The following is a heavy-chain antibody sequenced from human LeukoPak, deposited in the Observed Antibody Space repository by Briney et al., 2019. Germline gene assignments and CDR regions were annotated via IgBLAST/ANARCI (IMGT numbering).Heavy chain of an antibody. CDR2: INPSGGST. CDR3: ARGLTGSRDYYYYMDV. CDR1: GYTFTSYY. D-gene: IGHD3-9*01. Sequence: ASVKVSCKASGYTFTSYYTHWVRKAPGQGLEWMGIINPSGGSTSYAQKFQGRVTMTRDTSTSTVYMELSSLRSEDTAVYYCARGLTGSRDYYYYMDVWGKGTTVTVSS. V-gene: IGHV1-46*01. J-gene: IGHJ6*03.